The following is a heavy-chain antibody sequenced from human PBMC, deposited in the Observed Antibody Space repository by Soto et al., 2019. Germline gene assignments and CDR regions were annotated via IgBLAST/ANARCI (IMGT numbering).Heavy chain of an antibody. CDR3: ARVGYNWNDIPGAFAI. J-gene: IGHJ3*02. CDR1: GYTFTSYG. D-gene: IGHD1-20*01. CDR2: ISAYNGNT. Sequence: GASVKVSCKASGYTFTSYGISWVRQAPGQGLEWMGWISAYNGNTNYAQKLQGRVTMTTDTSTSTAYMELRSLRSDDTAVYYCARVGYNWNDIPGAFAIWGQGTMVTVSS. V-gene: IGHV1-18*01.